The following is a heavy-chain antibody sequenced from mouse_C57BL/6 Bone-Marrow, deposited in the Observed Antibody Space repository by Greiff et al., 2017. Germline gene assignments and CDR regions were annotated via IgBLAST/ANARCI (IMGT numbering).Heavy chain of an antibody. V-gene: IGHV1-64*01. D-gene: IGHD2-3*01. CDR1: GYTFTSYW. Sequence: VQLQQPGAELVKPGASVKLSCKASGYTFTSYWMHWVKQRPGQGLEWIGMINPNSGSTNYNEKFKSKATLTVDKSSSTAYMQLSSLTSEDSAVYYCADGYYVYWYFDVWGTGTTVTVSS. CDR2: INPNSGST. CDR3: ADGYYVYWYFDV. J-gene: IGHJ1*03.